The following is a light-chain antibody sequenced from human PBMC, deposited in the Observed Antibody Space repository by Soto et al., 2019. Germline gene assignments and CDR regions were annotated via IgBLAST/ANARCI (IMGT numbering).Light chain of an antibody. J-gene: IGKJ5*01. CDR2: DAS. CDR3: QQRST. V-gene: IGKV3-11*01. Sequence: EIVLTQAPATLSWSPGERATLSCRASQSVSSYLAWYQQKPGQAPRLLSYDASNRATGIPARFSGSGSGTDFTLPISSLEPEDFAVYYCQQRSTFGQGTRLEIK. CDR1: QSVSSY.